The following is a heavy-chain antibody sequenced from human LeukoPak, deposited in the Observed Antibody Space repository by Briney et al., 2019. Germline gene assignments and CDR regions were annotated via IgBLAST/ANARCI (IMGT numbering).Heavy chain of an antibody. CDR1: GFTFSSYS. J-gene: IGHJ4*02. CDR3: ATAWRGYSSSLLDH. Sequence: GGSLRLSCAASGFTFSSYSMNWVRQAPGKGLEWVSYISSSSSTIYYADSVKGRFTISRDNAKNSLYLQMNSLRAEDTAVYYCATAWRGYSSSLLDHWGQGTLVTVSS. CDR2: ISSSSSTI. D-gene: IGHD6-6*01. V-gene: IGHV3-48*01.